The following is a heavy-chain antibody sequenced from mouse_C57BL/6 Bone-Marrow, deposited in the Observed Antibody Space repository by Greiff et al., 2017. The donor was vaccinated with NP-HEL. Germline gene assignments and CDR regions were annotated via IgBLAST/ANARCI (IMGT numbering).Heavy chain of an antibody. V-gene: IGHV2-2*01. Sequence: QVQLQQSGPGLVQPSQSLSITCTVSGFSLTSYGVHWVRQSPGKGLEWLGVIWSGGSTDYNAAFISSLSISKDNSKSQVSFKMNSLQADDTAIYYCARPSGSRDYAMDYWGQGTSVTVSS. D-gene: IGHD1-1*01. CDR3: ARPSGSRDYAMDY. CDR2: IWSGGST. CDR1: GFSLTSYG. J-gene: IGHJ4*01.